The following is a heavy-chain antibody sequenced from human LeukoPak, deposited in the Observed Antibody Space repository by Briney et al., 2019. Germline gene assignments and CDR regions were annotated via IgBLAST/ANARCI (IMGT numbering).Heavy chain of an antibody. CDR1: GFTFSSYD. J-gene: IGHJ4*02. Sequence: GSLRLSCAASGFTFSSYDMHWVRQATGKGLEWVSVSGTTGDTYYAGSVKGRFTISRENAKNSFYLQMNSLTAGDTAVYYCARASKVVGGIDYWGQGTLVTVSS. CDR2: SGTTGDT. D-gene: IGHD1-26*01. CDR3: ARASKVVGGIDY. V-gene: IGHV3-13*01.